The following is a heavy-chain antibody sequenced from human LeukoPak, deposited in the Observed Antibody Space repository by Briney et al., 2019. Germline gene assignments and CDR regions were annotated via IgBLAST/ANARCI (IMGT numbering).Heavy chain of an antibody. V-gene: IGHV3-23*01. CDR1: GFTFSSYA. CDR3: ATDPRALVRGVTKSGYFDY. Sequence: GGSLRLSCAASGFTFSSYAVSWVRQAPGKGLEWVSAISGSGGSTYYADSVKGRFTISRDNSKNTLYLQMNSLRAEDTAVYYCATDPRALVRGVTKSGYFDYWGQGTLVTVSS. J-gene: IGHJ4*02. D-gene: IGHD3-10*01. CDR2: ISGSGGST.